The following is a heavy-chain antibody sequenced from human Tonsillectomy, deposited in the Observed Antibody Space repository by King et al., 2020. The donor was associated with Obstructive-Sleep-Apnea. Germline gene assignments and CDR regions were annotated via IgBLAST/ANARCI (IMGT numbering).Heavy chain of an antibody. Sequence: VQLVESGAEVEKPGASVKVSCEASGYTFSDYYVHWVRQAPGQGLEWMGRINPDSGDTKYAQTVQGRVTMARDTSISTAYMELSSLTSDDTALYYCAREDKGEWSTPDNWGQGALGTVSS. V-gene: IGHV1-2*02. CDR3: AREDKGEWSTPDN. CDR2: INPDSGDT. J-gene: IGHJ4*02. CDR1: GYTFSDYY. D-gene: IGHD3-16*01.